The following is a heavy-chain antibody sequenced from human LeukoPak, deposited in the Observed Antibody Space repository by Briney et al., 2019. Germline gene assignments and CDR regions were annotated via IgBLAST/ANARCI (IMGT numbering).Heavy chain of an antibody. D-gene: IGHD6-13*01. CDR2: IYYSGST. J-gene: IGHJ6*03. V-gene: IGHV4-59*01. CDR3: AREKRQQLGLYYYYYMDV. Sequence: SETLSLTCTVSGGSISSYYWSWIRQPPGKGLEWIGYIYYSGSTNYNPPLKSRVTISVDTSKNQFSLKLSSVTAADTAVYYCAREKRQQLGLYYYYYMDVWGKGTTVTVSS. CDR1: GGSISSYY.